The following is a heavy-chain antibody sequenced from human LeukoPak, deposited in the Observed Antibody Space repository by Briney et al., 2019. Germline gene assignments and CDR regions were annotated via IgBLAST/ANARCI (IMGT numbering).Heavy chain of an antibody. CDR3: AREKGAVVAGYYFDY. Sequence: PSETLSLTCAVYGGSFSGYYWSWIRQPPGKGLEWIGEINHSGSTNYNPSLKSRVTISVDTSKNQFSLKLSSVTAAVTAVYYCAREKGAVVAGYYFDYWGQGTLVTVSS. D-gene: IGHD2-15*01. CDR2: INHSGST. V-gene: IGHV4-34*01. CDR1: GGSFSGYY. J-gene: IGHJ4*02.